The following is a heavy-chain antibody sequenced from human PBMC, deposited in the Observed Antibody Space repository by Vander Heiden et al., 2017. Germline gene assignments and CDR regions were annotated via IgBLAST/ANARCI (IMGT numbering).Heavy chain of an antibody. CDR2: ISWNSGSI. V-gene: IGHV3-9*01. D-gene: IGHD7-27*01. J-gene: IGHJ6*02. CDR1: GFTFDDYA. Sequence: EVQLVERGGGWVQRGGSLRLPCAASGFTFDDYALHWVRQAPGKGLELVSGISWNSGSIGYADSVKGRFTISRDNAKNSLYLQMNSLRAEDTALYYCAKDITGDLDYYYGMDVWGQGTTVTVSS. CDR3: AKDITGDLDYYYGMDV.